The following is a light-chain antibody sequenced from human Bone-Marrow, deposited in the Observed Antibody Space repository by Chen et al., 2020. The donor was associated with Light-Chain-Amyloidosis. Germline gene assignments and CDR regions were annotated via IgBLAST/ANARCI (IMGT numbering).Light chain of an antibody. V-gene: IGLV2-11*02. CDR3: CAYAGTYAWL. J-gene: IGLJ3*02. CDR2: DVN. Sequence: SALTPPHPVSRSPGQSGNIPCTGTSSDIGGYDHGSWYQQYPGTAPKLIIYDVNKRSSGVPDSFSASKSANTASLTISGLQADDEAEYHCCAYAGTYAWLFGGGTRLTVL. CDR1: SSDIGGYDH.